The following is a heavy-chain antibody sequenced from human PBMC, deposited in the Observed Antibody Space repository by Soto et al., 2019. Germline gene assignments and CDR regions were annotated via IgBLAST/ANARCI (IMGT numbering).Heavy chain of an antibody. CDR3: ARVRYCSSTSCYAGRVGYYYYYGMDV. D-gene: IGHD2-2*01. CDR1: GGSVSSGSYY. J-gene: IGHJ6*02. Sequence: SETLSLTCTVSGGSVSSGSYYWSWIRQPPGKGLEWIGYIYYSGSTNYNPSLKSRVTISVDTSKNQFSLKLSSVTAADTAVYYCARVRYCSSTSCYAGRVGYYYYYGMDVWGQGTTVTVSS. V-gene: IGHV4-61*01. CDR2: IYYSGST.